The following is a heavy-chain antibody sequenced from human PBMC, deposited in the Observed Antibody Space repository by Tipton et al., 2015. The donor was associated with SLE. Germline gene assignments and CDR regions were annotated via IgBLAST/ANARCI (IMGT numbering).Heavy chain of an antibody. Sequence: TLSLTCSVSGYSISSGFYWGWLRQSPGKGLEWIGSIYHSGSTQYNPSLKSRVTISVDTSGNQVSLKLSSVTAADTAVYYCARHYGIMSTPLYYFDYWGQGTLVTVSS. J-gene: IGHJ4*02. V-gene: IGHV4-38-2*01. CDR2: IYHSGST. CDR1: GYSISSGFY. CDR3: ARHYGIMSTPLYYFDY. D-gene: IGHD3-9*01.